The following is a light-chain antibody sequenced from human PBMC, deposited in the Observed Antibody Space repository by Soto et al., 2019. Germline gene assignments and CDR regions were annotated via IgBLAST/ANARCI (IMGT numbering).Light chain of an antibody. Sequence: AIQRTQSPSSLSASVGDRVTVTCRASQGIRNDLGWYQQKPGKAPKLLIYAASSLQSGVPSRFSGSGSGTDFTLTISRLEPEDFAVYYCQQYGSSLWTFGQGTKVDIK. J-gene: IGKJ1*01. CDR3: QQYGSSLWT. CDR2: AAS. V-gene: IGKV1-6*01. CDR1: QGIRND.